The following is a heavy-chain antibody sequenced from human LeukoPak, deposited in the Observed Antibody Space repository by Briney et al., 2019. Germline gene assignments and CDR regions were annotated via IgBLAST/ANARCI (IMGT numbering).Heavy chain of an antibody. Sequence: GGSLRLSCAASGFTFSSYNMNWVRQAPGKGLEWVSSISSSSTYIYYADSVKGRFTISRDNAKNSLYLQMNSLRVEDTAVYYCARAHITIFGVVTYPFDYWGQRTLVSVCS. V-gene: IGHV3-21*01. CDR1: GFTFSSYN. D-gene: IGHD3-3*01. J-gene: IGHJ4*02. CDR2: ISSSSTYI. CDR3: ARAHITIFGVVTYPFDY.